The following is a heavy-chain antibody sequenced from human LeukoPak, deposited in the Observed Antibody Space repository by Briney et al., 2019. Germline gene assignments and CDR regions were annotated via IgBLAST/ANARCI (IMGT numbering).Heavy chain of an antibody. CDR2: IHYSGST. V-gene: IGHV4-59*08. CDR1: GGSISGYY. Sequence: SETLSLTCTVSGGSISGYYWSWIRQPPGKGLEWIGYIHYSGSTNYNLSFKSRVTISLDTSKNQFSLKLSSVTAADTAVYHCARHYVFVVGGSSFDYWGQGTLVTVSS. CDR3: ARHYVFVVGGSSFDY. J-gene: IGHJ4*02. D-gene: IGHD3-10*01.